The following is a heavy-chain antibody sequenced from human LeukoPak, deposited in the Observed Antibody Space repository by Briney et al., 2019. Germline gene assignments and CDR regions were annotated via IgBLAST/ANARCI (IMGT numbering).Heavy chain of an antibody. D-gene: IGHD5-24*01. J-gene: IGHJ4*02. CDR2: IKTTAEGGTT. CDR3: TTGVYNFFDY. CDR1: GFTFSNAW. V-gene: IGHV3-15*01. Sequence: GGSLRLSCAASGFTFSNAWMSWVRQAPGQGLEGVGRIKTTAEGGTTDNAAPVKGRFTISRDDSKNTLYLQVNSLKTEDTAVYYCTTGVYNFFDYWGQGTLVTVSS.